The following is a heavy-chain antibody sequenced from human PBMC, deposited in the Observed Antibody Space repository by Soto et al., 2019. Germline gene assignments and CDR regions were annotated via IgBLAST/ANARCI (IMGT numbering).Heavy chain of an antibody. Sequence: PGGSLRLSCAASGFTFSSYGMHWVRQAPGKGLEWVAVIWYDGSNKYYADSVKGRFTISRDNSKNTLYLQMNSLRAEDTAVYYCARDGAPRETRLFIGELGVWGQGTTVTVSS. D-gene: IGHD2-15*01. CDR3: ARDGAPRETRLFIGELGV. CDR1: GFTFSSYG. J-gene: IGHJ6*02. V-gene: IGHV3-33*01. CDR2: IWYDGSNK.